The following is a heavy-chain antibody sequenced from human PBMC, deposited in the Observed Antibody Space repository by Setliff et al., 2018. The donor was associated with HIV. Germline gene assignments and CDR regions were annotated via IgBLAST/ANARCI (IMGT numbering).Heavy chain of an antibody. CDR1: GFIFSDYA. J-gene: IGHJ6*03. Sequence: GSLRLSCAASGFIFSDYAMHWVRQAPGKGLEWVAVISYDGSHNYHADSVKGRFTISRDNSKNTLYLQMNSLRVEDSAVFYCARDSYGGKIHYYMDVWGKGTTVTVSS. D-gene: IGHD2-15*01. V-gene: IGHV3-30*04. CDR2: ISYDGSHN. CDR3: ARDSYGGKIHYYMDV.